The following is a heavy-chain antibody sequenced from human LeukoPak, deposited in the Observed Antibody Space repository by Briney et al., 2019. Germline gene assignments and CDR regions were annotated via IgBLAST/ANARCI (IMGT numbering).Heavy chain of an antibody. V-gene: IGHV1-2*02. J-gene: IGHJ4*02. CDR2: INPKTGDT. Sequence: GASVKVSCKASGYIFTHYYIHCMRQAPGQGLEWMGWINPKTGDTNFAKRFQGRVTMTRDTSISTVYMELNRLTSDDTALYYCARVGYCSGDRCYLHFDYWGQGTLVTVSS. CDR1: GYIFTHYY. D-gene: IGHD2-15*01. CDR3: ARVGYCSGDRCYLHFDY.